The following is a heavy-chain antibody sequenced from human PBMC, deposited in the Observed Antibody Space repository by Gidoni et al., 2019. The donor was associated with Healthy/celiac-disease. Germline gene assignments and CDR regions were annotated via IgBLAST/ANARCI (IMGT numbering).Heavy chain of an antibody. Sequence: EVQLLESGGGLVQPGGSLRLSCAASGFTFSSYALSWVRQAPGKGLEWVSAISGSGGSTYYADSVKGRFTISRDNSKNTLYLQMNSLRAEDTAVYYCAKDVLVGWLQFYVDYWGQGTLVTVSS. CDR3: AKDVLVGWLQFYVDY. CDR2: ISGSGGST. J-gene: IGHJ4*02. CDR1: GFTFSSYA. V-gene: IGHV3-23*01. D-gene: IGHD5-12*01.